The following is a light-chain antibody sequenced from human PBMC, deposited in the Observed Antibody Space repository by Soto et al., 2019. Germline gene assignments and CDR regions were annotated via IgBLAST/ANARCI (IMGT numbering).Light chain of an antibody. CDR1: QSISNH. Sequence: DIQMTQSPSSLSASVEDRVIITCRASQSISNHLNWYQQKPGKAPKLLISSASTLQGGVPSRFSGSGSGTDFTLTISGLQPDDFATYFCQQSDTTPWAFGQGTKVEI. J-gene: IGKJ1*01. CDR2: SAS. V-gene: IGKV1-39*01. CDR3: QQSDTTPWA.